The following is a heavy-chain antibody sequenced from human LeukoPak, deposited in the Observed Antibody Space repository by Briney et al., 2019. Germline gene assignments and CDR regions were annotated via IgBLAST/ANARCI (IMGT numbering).Heavy chain of an antibody. CDR2: ISSTSSYI. CDR3: ARVGYSSGWYFDY. CDR1: GFTFSTYS. D-gene: IGHD6-19*01. V-gene: IGHV3-21*01. J-gene: IGHJ4*02. Sequence: GGPLRLSCAASGFTFSTYSMNWVRQAPGKGLEWVSSISSTSSYIYYADSVKGRFTISRDNAQKSLYLQMNSLRAEDTAVYYCARVGYSSGWYFDYWGQGTLVTVSS.